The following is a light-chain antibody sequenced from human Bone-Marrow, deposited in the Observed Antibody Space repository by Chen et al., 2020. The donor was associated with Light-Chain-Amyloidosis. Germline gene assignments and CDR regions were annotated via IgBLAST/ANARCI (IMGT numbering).Light chain of an antibody. CDR3: QSYQGSSQGV. J-gene: IGLJ3*02. Sequence: NFMLTQPHSVSESPGKTVIISCTRSSGSFATNYVQRYQLRPGASPTTVIYEDDQRPSGVPDRFSGSIDRSSNSASLTISGLTTEDEADYYCQSYQGSSQGVFGGGTKLTVL. V-gene: IGLV6-57*01. CDR2: EDD. CDR1: SGSFATNY.